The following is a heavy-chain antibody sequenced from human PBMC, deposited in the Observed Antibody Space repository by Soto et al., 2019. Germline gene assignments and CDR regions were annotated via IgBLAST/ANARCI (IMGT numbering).Heavy chain of an antibody. Sequence: PGGSLRLSCAASGFTFSSYAMSWVRQAPGKGLEWVSAISGSGGSTYYADSVKGRFTISRDNSKNTLYLQMNSLRAEDTAVYYCAKDGFYDFWSGARYFQHWGQGTLVTVSS. J-gene: IGHJ1*01. CDR2: ISGSGGST. CDR1: GFTFSSYA. CDR3: AKDGFYDFWSGARYFQH. D-gene: IGHD3-3*01. V-gene: IGHV3-23*01.